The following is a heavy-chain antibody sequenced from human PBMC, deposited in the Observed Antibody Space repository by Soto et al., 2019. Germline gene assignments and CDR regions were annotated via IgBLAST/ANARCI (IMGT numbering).Heavy chain of an antibody. CDR3: SWTYYYASGSYYTLDY. D-gene: IGHD3-10*01. CDR2: IIPIFGTA. V-gene: IGHV1-69*13. CDR1: GGTFSSYA. Sequence: SVKVSCKASGGTFSSYAISWVRQAPGQGLEWMGGIIPIFGTANYAQKFQGRVTITADESTSTAYMELSSLRSEDTAVYYCSWTYYYASGSYYTLDYWGQVTLVTVSS. J-gene: IGHJ4*02.